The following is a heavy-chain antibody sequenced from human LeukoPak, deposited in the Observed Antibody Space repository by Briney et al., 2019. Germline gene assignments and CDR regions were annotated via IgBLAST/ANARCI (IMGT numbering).Heavy chain of an antibody. J-gene: IGHJ4*02. V-gene: IGHV3-21*01. D-gene: IGHD2-15*01. CDR3: ATVRCSGGSCFYNFDH. CDR1: GFTFSSYA. CDR2: LSSSGTYV. Sequence: GGSLRLSCAASGFTFSSYAMSWVRQAPGKGLEWVSSLSSSGTYVYYADSVKGRFTISRDNAKNSLYLQMNSLRAEDTAVYYCATVRCSGGSCFYNFDHWGRDPWSPSPQ.